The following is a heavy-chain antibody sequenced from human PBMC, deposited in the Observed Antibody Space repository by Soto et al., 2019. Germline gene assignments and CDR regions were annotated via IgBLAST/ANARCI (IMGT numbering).Heavy chain of an antibody. J-gene: IGHJ4*02. CDR1: GFTFTSYG. CDR2: ISASGADT. CDR3: ATHVFRGGGGCYWHIDF. D-gene: IGHD2-15*01. V-gene: IGHV3-23*01. Sequence: EVHLLESGGGLVQPRGSLKLSCVASGFTFTSYGMTWVRQAPGKGLDWISAISASGADTYYADSVRGRFLISRDNSKNTVSLQMDTLRVDDTAKYYCATHVFRGGGGCYWHIDFWGQGTLVDVS.